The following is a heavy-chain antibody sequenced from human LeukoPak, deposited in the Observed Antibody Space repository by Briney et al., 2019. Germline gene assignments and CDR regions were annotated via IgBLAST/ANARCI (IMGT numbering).Heavy chain of an antibody. Sequence: PGGSLQISCKGSGYRFTSYWIGGVRQMHGKGLEWMGIIYPGDSDTRYSPSFQGQVAISAAKSISTPYLQWSSLKASDTAMYYCARQNGNYYDSSGPTYPDYWGQGTLVTVSS. CDR2: IYPGDSDT. CDR3: ARQNGNYYDSSGPTYPDY. V-gene: IGHV5-51*01. D-gene: IGHD3-22*01. J-gene: IGHJ4*02. CDR1: GYRFTSYW.